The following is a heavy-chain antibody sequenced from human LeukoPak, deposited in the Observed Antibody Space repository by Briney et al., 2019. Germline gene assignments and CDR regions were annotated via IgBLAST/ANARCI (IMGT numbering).Heavy chain of an antibody. CDR2: ISGSGGST. CDR1: GFTVSSNY. D-gene: IGHD3-10*01. CDR3: AKSVLLWFGELRDFYYFDY. V-gene: IGHV3-23*01. J-gene: IGHJ4*02. Sequence: GGSLRLSCAASGFTVSSNYMSWVRQAPGKGLEWVSAISGSGGSTYYADSVKGRFTISRDNSKNTLYLQMNSLRAEDTAVYYCAKSVLLWFGELRDFYYFDYWGQGTLVTVSS.